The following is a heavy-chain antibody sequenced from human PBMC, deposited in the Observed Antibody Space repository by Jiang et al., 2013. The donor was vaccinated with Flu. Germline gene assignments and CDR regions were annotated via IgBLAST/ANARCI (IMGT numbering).Heavy chain of an antibody. D-gene: IGHD6-6*01. CDR3: ARDTLGSSSGGGWFDP. Sequence: QLVESGAEVKKPGSSVKVSCKASGGTFSSYAISWVRQAPGQGLEWMGGIIPIFGTANYAQKFQGRVTITADKSTSTAYMELSSLRSEDTAVYYCARDTLGSSSGGGWFDPWGQGTLVTVSS. J-gene: IGHJ5*02. CDR2: IIPIFGTA. CDR1: GGTFSSYA. V-gene: IGHV1-69*06.